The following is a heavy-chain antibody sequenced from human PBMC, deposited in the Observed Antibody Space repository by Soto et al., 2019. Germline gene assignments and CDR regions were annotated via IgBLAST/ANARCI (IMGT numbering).Heavy chain of an antibody. CDR3: TRGYCSVGSCAFDI. J-gene: IGHJ3*02. V-gene: IGHV3-9*01. Sequence: EEQLVESGGALVQPGRSLRLSCAASGFTFDDYAMHWVRQVPGKGLEWVSFITWNGVNTAYADSIRGRFTISRDNAKISLYLQMNSLSAEDTAFYYCTRGYCSVGSCAFDIWGQGTMVAVSS. D-gene: IGHD2-15*01. CDR2: ITWNGVNT. CDR1: GFTFDDYA.